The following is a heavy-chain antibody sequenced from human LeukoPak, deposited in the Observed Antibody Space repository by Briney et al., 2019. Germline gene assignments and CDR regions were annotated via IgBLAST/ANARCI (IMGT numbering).Heavy chain of an antibody. J-gene: IGHJ4*02. D-gene: IGHD4-11*01. CDR1: GFTFNNAW. Sequence: PGGSLRLSCAASGFTFNNAWMSWVRQAPGKGLEWVGRIKSKSDGGATDYAAPVKGRSTISRDDARNTLYLQMNSLKTEDTAVYYCSPDLYSKYKGYFDYWGQGTLVTVSS. V-gene: IGHV3-15*05. CDR3: SPDLYSKYKGYFDY. CDR2: IKSKSDGGAT.